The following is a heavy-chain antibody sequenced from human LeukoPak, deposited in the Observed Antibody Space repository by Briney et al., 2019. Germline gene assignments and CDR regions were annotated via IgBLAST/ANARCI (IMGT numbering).Heavy chain of an antibody. CDR1: GGSISSSSYY. CDR3: AREPYYYDHTGFHPRYLDS. J-gene: IGHJ4*02. D-gene: IGHD3-22*01. CDR2: IYYSGST. V-gene: IGHV4-39*02. Sequence: PSETLSLTCTVSGGSISSSSYYWGWIRQPPGKGLEWIGSIYYSGSTYYNPSLKSRVTISVDTSKNQFSLQLNSVTPEDTAVYYCAREPYYYDHTGFHPRYLDSWGQGALVSVSS.